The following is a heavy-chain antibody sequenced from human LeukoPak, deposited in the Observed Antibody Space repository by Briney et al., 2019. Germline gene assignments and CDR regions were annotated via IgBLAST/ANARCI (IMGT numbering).Heavy chain of an antibody. CDR1: GFTFSSYG. CDR3: AKVGYSYGHS. Sequence: GGPLRLSCAASGFTFSSYGMHWVRQAPGKGLEWVAFIRYDGSNKYYADSAKGRFTISRDNSKNTLYLQMNSLRAEDTAVYYCAKVGYSYGHSWGQGTLVTVSS. D-gene: IGHD5-18*01. V-gene: IGHV3-30*02. CDR2: IRYDGSNK. J-gene: IGHJ4*02.